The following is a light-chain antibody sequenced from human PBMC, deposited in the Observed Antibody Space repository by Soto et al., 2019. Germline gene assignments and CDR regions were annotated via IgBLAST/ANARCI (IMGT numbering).Light chain of an antibody. V-gene: IGKV1-27*01. CDR2: AAY. Sequence: DVQMTQSPSSLSASVRDRVTITCRASQGISNYLAWYQQKQGKVPKLLIYAAYTLQTRVPSRYSGDGSGRIFALTISGLQPKDVGTDYCQKYGGASWTIRQGPQGEI. CDR1: QGISNY. J-gene: IGKJ1*01. CDR3: QKYGGASWT.